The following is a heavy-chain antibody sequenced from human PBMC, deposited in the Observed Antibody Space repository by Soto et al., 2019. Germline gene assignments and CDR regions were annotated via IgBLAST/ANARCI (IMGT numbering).Heavy chain of an antibody. J-gene: IGHJ6*04. CDR2: IIPIFGTA. CDR3: ARVTVDGGNSQGYYYGMEV. Sequence: SVNVSGKASGGTFSSYAISWVRQAPGQGLEWMGGIIPIFGTANYAQKFQGRVTITADESTSTAYMELSSLRSEDTAVYYCARVTVDGGNSQGYYYGMEVWGKGNTVNVSS. D-gene: IGHD2-21*02. CDR1: GGTFSSYA. V-gene: IGHV1-69*13.